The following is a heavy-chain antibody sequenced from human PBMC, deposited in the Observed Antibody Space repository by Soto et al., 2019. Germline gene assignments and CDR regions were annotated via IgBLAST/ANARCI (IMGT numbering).Heavy chain of an antibody. CDR2: ISSSSSTI. Sequence: PGGSLRLSCAASGFTFSSYSMNWVRQAPGKGLEWVSYISSSSSTIYYADSVKGRFTISRDNAKNSLYLQMNSLRDEDTAVYYCSSSTTMTDASDFCGQGTMVTVSS. CDR1: GFTFSSYS. J-gene: IGHJ3*01. CDR3: SSSTTMTDASDF. D-gene: IGHD3-22*01. V-gene: IGHV3-48*02.